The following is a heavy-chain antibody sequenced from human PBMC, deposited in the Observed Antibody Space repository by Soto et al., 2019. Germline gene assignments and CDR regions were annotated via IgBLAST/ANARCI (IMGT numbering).Heavy chain of an antibody. J-gene: IGHJ6*02. V-gene: IGHV5-51*01. CDR1: GYSFTSYW. CDR3: AREHQYYYYGMDV. Sequence: GESLKISCKGSGYSFTSYWIGWVRQMPGKGLEWMGIIYPADSDIRYSESSEGHVTISVDKSISTAYLQWSSLKASDTAMYYCAREHQYYYYGMDVWGQGTTVTVS. CDR2: IYPADSDI. D-gene: IGHD1-26*01.